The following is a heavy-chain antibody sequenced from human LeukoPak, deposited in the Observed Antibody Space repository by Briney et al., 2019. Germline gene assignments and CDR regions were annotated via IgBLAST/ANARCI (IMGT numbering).Heavy chain of an antibody. CDR1: GHSFTSYW. V-gene: IGHV5-51*01. CDR3: ARRVAVAGTPPDY. D-gene: IGHD6-19*01. J-gene: IGHJ4*02. CDR2: IYPGDSDT. Sequence: GESLKISCKGSGHSFTSYWIGWVRQMPGKGLEWMGIIYPGDSDTRYSPSFQGQVTISADKSISTAYLQWSSLKASDTAMYYCARRVAVAGTPPDYWGQGTLVTVSS.